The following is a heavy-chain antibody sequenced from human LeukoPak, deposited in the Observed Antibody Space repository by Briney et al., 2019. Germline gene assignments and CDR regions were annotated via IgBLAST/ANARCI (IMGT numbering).Heavy chain of an antibody. CDR3: ARQEQLGALGAFDI. V-gene: IGHV4-39*07. J-gene: IGHJ3*02. D-gene: IGHD6-6*01. Sequence: PSQTLSLTCTVSGGSISSSSYYWGWIRQPPGKGLEWIGSIYYSGSTYYNPSLKSRVTISVDTSKNHFSLKLSSVTAADTAGYYCARQEQLGALGAFDIWGRGTMVTVSS. CDR1: GGSISSSSYY. CDR2: IYYSGST.